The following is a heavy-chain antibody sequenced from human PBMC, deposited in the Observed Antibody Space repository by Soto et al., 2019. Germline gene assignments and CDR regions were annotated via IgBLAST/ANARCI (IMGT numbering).Heavy chain of an antibody. D-gene: IGHD2-15*01. V-gene: IGHV3-11*06. CDR1: GFTFSDYY. CDR2: ISSSSSYT. Sequence: PGGSLRLSCAASGFTFSDYYMSWIRQAPGKGLEWVSYISSSSSYTNYADSVKGRFTISRDNAKNSLYLQMNSLRAEDTAVYYCAATQGTPSDYWGQGTLVTVSS. CDR3: AATQGTPSDY. J-gene: IGHJ4*02.